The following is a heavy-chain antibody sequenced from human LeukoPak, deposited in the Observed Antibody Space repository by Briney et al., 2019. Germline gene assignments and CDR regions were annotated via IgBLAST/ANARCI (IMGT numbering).Heavy chain of an antibody. Sequence: WVRQAPGKGLEWIGSIYYSGSTYYNPSLKSRVTISVDTSKNQFSLKLSSVTAADTAVYYCARDTYSSGWYGMDVWGQGTTVTVSS. J-gene: IGHJ6*02. CDR3: ARDTYSSGWYGMDV. V-gene: IGHV4-39*07. D-gene: IGHD6-19*01. CDR2: IYYSGST.